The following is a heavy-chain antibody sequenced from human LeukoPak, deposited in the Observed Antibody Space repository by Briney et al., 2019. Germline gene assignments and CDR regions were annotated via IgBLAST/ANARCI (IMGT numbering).Heavy chain of an antibody. CDR1: GFTFDDYA. CDR2: ISWYNGSI. V-gene: IGHV3-9*01. Sequence: GGSLRLSCAASGFTFDDYAMHWVRQAPGKGLEWVSGISWYNGSIGYADSVKGRFTISRDNAKNSLYLEMNSLRAEHTALYYCAKGMRSLTTVVNFQNWGQGTLVTVSS. D-gene: IGHD4-23*01. J-gene: IGHJ1*01. CDR3: AKGMRSLTTVVNFQN.